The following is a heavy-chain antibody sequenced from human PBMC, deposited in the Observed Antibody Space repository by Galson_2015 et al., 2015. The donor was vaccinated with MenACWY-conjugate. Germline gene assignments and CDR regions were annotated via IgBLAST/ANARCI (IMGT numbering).Heavy chain of an antibody. D-gene: IGHD1-20*01. J-gene: IGHJ5*02. CDR2: IYYSGST. CDR1: GGSISSYY. CDR3: ARTSYNWNDAWFDP. Sequence: ETLCLTCTVSGGSISSYYWSWIRQPPGKGLEWIGYIYYSGSTNYNPSLKSRVTISVDTSKNQFSLKLSSVTAADTAVYYCARTSYNWNDAWFDPWGQGTLVTVSS. V-gene: IGHV4-59*01.